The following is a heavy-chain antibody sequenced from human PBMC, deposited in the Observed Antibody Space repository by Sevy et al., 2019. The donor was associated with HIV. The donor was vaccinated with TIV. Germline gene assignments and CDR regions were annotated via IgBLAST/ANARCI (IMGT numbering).Heavy chain of an antibody. D-gene: IGHD6-19*01. CDR3: ARDIGYSSGWEDYYYGMDV. CDR2: ISAYNGNT. V-gene: IGHV1-18*01. Sequence: ASVKVSCKASGYTFTSYGISWVRQAPGQGLEWMGWISAYNGNTNYAQKLQGRVTMTTDTSTSTAYMELRSLRSDETAVYYCARDIGYSSGWEDYYYGMDVWGQGTTVTVSS. CDR1: GYTFTSYG. J-gene: IGHJ6*02.